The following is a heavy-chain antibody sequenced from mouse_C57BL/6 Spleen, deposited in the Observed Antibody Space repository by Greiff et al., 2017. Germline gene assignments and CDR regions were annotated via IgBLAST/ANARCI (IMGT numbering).Heavy chain of an antibody. CDR2: IYPGRGGT. V-gene: IGHV1-54*01. CDR1: GYAFTNYL. Sequence: QVKLKESGAELVRPGTSVKVSCKASGYAFTNYLIEWVKQRPGQGLEWIGVIYPGRGGTKYNEKFKGKETLTAEKYSSNAYMQLNSLTSEDTAVYCCARGDSNDAYGDVWGTGTTVTVSS. CDR3: ARGDSNDAYGDV. J-gene: IGHJ1*03. D-gene: IGHD2-12*01.